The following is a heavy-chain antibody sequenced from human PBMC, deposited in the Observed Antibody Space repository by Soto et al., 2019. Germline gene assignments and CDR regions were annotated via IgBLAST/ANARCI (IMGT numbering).Heavy chain of an antibody. CDR3: ASEYSSSSRYGMEG. V-gene: IGHV1-46*01. CDR2: INPSGGST. J-gene: IGHJ6*02. Sequence: QAPGQGLEWMGRINPSGGSTSYAPTFQGRVTMTRDTSTSTVYMELSSLTSEETAVYYCASEYSSSSRYGMEGWGQGTTVTVS. D-gene: IGHD6-6*01.